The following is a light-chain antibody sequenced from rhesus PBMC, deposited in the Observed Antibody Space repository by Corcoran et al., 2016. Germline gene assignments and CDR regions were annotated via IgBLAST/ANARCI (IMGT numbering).Light chain of an antibody. CDR1: QSLLHSNGYTY. CDR2: FAS. Sequence: DIVMTQTPLSLPVTPGEPASISCRSSQSLLHSNGYTYLSWYLQKPAQSPQLLMYFASYRASGFPDRFRGSGSGTDFPLIISSLEPEDGGVSYFQQYNHWNPFVPWTKLDIK. J-gene: IGKJ3*01. V-gene: IGKV2-91*01. CDR3: QQYNHWNP.